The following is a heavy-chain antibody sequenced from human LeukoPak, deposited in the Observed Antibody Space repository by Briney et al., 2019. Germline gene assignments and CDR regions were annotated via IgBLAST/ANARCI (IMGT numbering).Heavy chain of an antibody. CDR3: LTSSFDH. Sequence: GGSLRLSCAASGFTLGDYDIHWVRQAPGKGPEWVSSISSNSDTIAYAEPVKGRFTVSRDNTINSLYLQMDSLRVEDTALYYCLTSSFDHWGQGTLFTASS. V-gene: IGHV3-9*01. CDR2: ISSNSDTI. J-gene: IGHJ4*02. CDR1: GFTLGDYD.